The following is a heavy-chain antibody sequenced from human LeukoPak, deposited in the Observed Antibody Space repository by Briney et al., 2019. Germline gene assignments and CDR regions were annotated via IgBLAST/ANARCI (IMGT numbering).Heavy chain of an antibody. CDR1: GYTFTGYY. V-gene: IGHV1-2*02. Sequence: ASVKVSCKTSGYTFTGYYMHWVRQAPGQGLEWMGWINPNSGGTNYAQKFQGRVTMTRDTSISTAYMELSRLTFDDTAVYYCARYFDSINWLDPWGQGTLVTVSS. D-gene: IGHD3-9*01. J-gene: IGHJ5*02. CDR3: ARYFDSINWLDP. CDR2: INPNSGGT.